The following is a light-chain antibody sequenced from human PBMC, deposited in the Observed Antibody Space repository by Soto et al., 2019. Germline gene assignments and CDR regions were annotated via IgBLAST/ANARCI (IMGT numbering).Light chain of an antibody. CDR2: AAT. CDR3: QQYNDWPPWT. V-gene: IGKV3-15*01. CDR1: QSISID. J-gene: IGKJ1*01. Sequence: EIVMTQSPATLSVSPGERATLSCRASQSISIDLAWYQQRPGQAPRLLIYAATTRATGIPARFSGSGYGTEFTLTISSLQSEDFAVYYCQQYNDWPPWTFGQGTKVEIK.